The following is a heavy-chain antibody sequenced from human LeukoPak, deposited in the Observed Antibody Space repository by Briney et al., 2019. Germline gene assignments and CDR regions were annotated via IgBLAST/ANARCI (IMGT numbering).Heavy chain of an antibody. V-gene: IGHV3-11*04. CDR1: GFTFSDYY. J-gene: IGHJ4*02. CDR2: ISSSGSII. D-gene: IGHD3-22*01. CDR3: ARVGYDSSGRFDY. Sequence: GGSLRLSCAASGFTFSDYYMTWIRQAPGKGLKWVSYISSSGSIIYYADSVKGRFIISRDNAKNSLYLQMNSLRAEDTAVYCCARVGYDSSGRFDYWGQGTLVTVSS.